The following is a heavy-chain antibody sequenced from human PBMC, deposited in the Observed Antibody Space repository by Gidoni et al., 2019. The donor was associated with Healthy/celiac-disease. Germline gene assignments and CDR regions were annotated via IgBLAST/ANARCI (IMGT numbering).Heavy chain of an antibody. CDR1: GGSISSSNW. V-gene: IGHV4-4*02. D-gene: IGHD3-10*01. CDR3: VWSGSGELFLYYFDY. J-gene: IGHJ4*02. CDR2: IYHSGST. Sequence: QVQLQESGPGLVKPSGTLSLTCAVSGGSISSSNWWSWVRQPPGKGLEWIGEIYHSGSTNYNPSLKSRVTISVDKSKNQFSLKLSSVTAADTAVYYCVWSGSGELFLYYFDYWGQGTLVTVSS.